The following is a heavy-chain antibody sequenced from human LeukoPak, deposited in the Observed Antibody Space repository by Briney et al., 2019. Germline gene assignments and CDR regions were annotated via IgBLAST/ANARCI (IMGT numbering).Heavy chain of an antibody. CDR2: ISWNSGSI. V-gene: IGHV3-9*01. CDR3: AKSSTFSESSSRYPDY. D-gene: IGHD6-13*01. Sequence: TGGSLRLSCAASGFTFDDYAMHWVRQAPGKGLEWVSGISWNSGSIGYADSVKGRFTISRDNAKNSLYLQMNSLRAEDTALYYCAKSSTFSESSSRYPDYWGQGTLVTVSS. CDR1: GFTFDDYA. J-gene: IGHJ4*02.